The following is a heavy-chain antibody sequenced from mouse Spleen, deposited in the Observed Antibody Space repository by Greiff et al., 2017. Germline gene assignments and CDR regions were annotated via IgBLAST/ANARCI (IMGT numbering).Heavy chain of an antibody. V-gene: IGHV1-82*01. D-gene: IGHD4-1*02. CDR1: GYAFSSSW. J-gene: IGHJ3*01. Sequence: VKLMESGPELVKPGASVKISCKASGYAFSSSWMNWVKQRPGKGLEWIGRIYPGDGDTNYNGKFKGKATLTADKSSSTAYMQLSSLTSEDSAVYFCAINWDLAWFAYWGQGTLVTVSA. CDR3: AINWDLAWFAY. CDR2: IYPGDGDT.